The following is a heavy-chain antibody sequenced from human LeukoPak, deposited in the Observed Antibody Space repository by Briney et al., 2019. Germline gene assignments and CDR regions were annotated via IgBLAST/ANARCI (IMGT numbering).Heavy chain of an antibody. CDR2: IIPIFGTA. CDR1: GGTFSSYA. CDR3: AREIAFWSGYTGGNWFDP. D-gene: IGHD3-3*01. J-gene: IGHJ5*02. V-gene: IGHV1-69*13. Sequence: SVKVSCKASGGTFSSYAISWVRQATGQGLEWMGGIIPIFGTANYAQKFQGRVTITADESTSTAYMELSSLRSEDTAVYYCAREIAFWSGYTGGNWFDPWGQGTLVTVSS.